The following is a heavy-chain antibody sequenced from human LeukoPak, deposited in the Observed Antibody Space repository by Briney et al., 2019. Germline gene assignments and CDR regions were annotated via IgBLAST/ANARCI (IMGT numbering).Heavy chain of an antibody. CDR3: AGGRRYCSGGSCFDDAFDI. CDR1: GGSFSGYY. V-gene: IGHV4-34*01. D-gene: IGHD2-15*01. Sequence: SETLSLTCAVYGGSFSGYYWSWIRQPPGEGLEWIGEINHSGSTNYHPSLKSRVTISVDTSKNQFSLKLSSVTAADTAVYYCAGGRRYCSGGSCFDDAFDIWGQGTMVTVSS. CDR2: INHSGST. J-gene: IGHJ3*02.